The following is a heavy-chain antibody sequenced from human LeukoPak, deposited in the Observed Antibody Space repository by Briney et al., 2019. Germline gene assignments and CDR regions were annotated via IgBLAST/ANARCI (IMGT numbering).Heavy chain of an antibody. V-gene: IGHV3-23*01. CDR3: AKWKYSNSGIDDY. J-gene: IGHJ4*02. D-gene: IGHD6-6*01. CDR1: GFTFSSYA. CDR2: ISGSGDNT. Sequence: QSGGSLRLSCAASGFTFSSYAMSWVCQVPGKGLEWVSVISGSGDNTYYADSVKGRFTISRDNSKNMLYLQMNSLRAEDTAVYYCAKWKYSNSGIDDYWGQGTLVTVSS.